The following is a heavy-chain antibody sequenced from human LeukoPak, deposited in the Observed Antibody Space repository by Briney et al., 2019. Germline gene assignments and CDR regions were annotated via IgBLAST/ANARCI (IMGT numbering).Heavy chain of an antibody. J-gene: IGHJ6*02. CDR2: INHSGST. Sequence: PSETLSLTCAVYGGSFSGYYWSWIRQPPGKGLEWIGEINHSGSTNYNPSLKSRITISVDTSKNQFSLKLSSVTAADTAVYYCARGLGGSTRMDVWGQGTTVTVSS. D-gene: IGHD3-10*01. CDR3: ARGLGGSTRMDV. CDR1: GGSFSGYY. V-gene: IGHV4-34*01.